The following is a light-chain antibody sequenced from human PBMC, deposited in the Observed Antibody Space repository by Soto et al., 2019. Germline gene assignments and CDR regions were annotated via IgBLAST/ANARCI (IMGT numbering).Light chain of an antibody. CDR3: QQRSTWPRIT. V-gene: IGKV3-11*01. J-gene: IGKJ4*01. Sequence: EIVLTQSPATLSLSPGERATLSCGASQSVNSYLAWYQRKPGQAPRLLITDASNRATGIPARFSGSGSGTDFTLTISSLEPEDFAVYYCQQRSTWPRITFGGGTKVEIK. CDR2: DAS. CDR1: QSVNSY.